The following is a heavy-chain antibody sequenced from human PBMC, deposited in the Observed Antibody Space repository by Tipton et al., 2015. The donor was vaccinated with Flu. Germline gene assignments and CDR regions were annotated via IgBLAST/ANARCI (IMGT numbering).Heavy chain of an antibody. CDR1: GFSFRNVW. Sequence: SLRLSCAASGFSFRNVWMSWVRQAPGKGPEWVARIKSMADGGTTNYTAPVKGRFTISRDDFKNTVHLQMNSLKTEDTAVYYCTADVPCYYDSNGHYVSSDYWGQGTLVTVSS. V-gene: IGHV3-15*01. CDR3: TADVPCYYDSNGHYVSSDY. J-gene: IGHJ4*02. D-gene: IGHD3-22*01. CDR2: IKSMADGGTT.